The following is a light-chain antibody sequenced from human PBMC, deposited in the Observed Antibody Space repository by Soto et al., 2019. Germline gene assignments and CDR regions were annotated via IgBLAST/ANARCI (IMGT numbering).Light chain of an antibody. Sequence: SYELTQSPSVSVAPGETARITCEENNIGSKGVHWYQQKPGQAPLLVIYYDSDRPSGIPDRFSGSKSGNTATLTISRVEAGDEADYHCQVSGSTCDHPVFGGGTRLTVL. V-gene: IGLV3-21*04. J-gene: IGLJ3*02. CDR1: NIGSKG. CDR3: QVSGSTCDHPV. CDR2: YDS.